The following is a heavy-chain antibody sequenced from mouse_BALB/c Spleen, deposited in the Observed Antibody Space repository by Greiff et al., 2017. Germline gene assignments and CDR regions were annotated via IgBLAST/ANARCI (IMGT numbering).Heavy chain of an antibody. CDR2: ISDGGSYT. Sequence: EVKLMESGGGLVKPGGSRKPSCAASGFPFSDYYMYWVRQTPEKRLEWVATISDGGSYTYYPDSVKGRFTISRDNAKNNLYLQMSSLKSEDTAMYYCARAITTVSAMDYWGQGTSVTVSS. V-gene: IGHV5-4*02. CDR1: GFPFSDYY. J-gene: IGHJ4*01. CDR3: ARAITTVSAMDY. D-gene: IGHD1-1*01.